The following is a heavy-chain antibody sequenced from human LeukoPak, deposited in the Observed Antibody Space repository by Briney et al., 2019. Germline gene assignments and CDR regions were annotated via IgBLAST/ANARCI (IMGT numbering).Heavy chain of an antibody. D-gene: IGHD4-11*01. V-gene: IGHV3-9*01. CDR3: AKDKTTVTRGGLDV. CDR1: GFTFDDYA. J-gene: IGHJ6*02. Sequence: PGGSLRLSCAASGFTFDDYAMHWVRQAPGMGLEWVSGIRWNSGNKSYVDSVKGRFTISRDNAKNSLYLQMNRLRTEDTALYYCAKDKTTVTRGGLDVWGQGTTVTVSS. CDR2: IRWNSGNK.